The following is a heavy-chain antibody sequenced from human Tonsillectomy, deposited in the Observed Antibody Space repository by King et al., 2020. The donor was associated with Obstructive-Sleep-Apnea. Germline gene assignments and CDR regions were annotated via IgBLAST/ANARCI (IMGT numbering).Heavy chain of an antibody. CDR2: IRFDGSNK. CDR1: GFSFRTYG. J-gene: IGHJ4*02. Sequence: VQLVESGGGVVQPGGSLRLSCAASGFSFRTYGMHWVRQAPGKGLEWVAFIRFDGSNKYYVDSVKGRFTISRDNSKNTLYLQMNSLRTEDTAIYYCAKGGCSGGRCYYDYWGQGTLVTVSS. CDR3: AKGGCSGGRCYYDY. V-gene: IGHV3-30*02. D-gene: IGHD2-15*01.